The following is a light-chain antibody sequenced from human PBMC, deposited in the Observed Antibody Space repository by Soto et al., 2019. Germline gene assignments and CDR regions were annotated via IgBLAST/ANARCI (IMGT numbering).Light chain of an antibody. Sequence: QAVVTQPPSVSGAPGQRVTISCTGSSSNIGAGYDVHWYQQLPGTAPKLLIYGNNNRPSGVPDRFSGSKSGTSASLAITGLQAEDEADYYCSSYTRSSTLVFGGGTKLTVL. V-gene: IGLV1-40*01. CDR2: GNN. J-gene: IGLJ2*01. CDR3: SSYTRSSTLV. CDR1: SSNIGAGYD.